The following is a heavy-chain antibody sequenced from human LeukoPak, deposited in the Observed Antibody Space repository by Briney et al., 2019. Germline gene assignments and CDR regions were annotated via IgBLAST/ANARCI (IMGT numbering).Heavy chain of an antibody. J-gene: IGHJ4*02. D-gene: IGHD2-15*01. V-gene: IGHV4-34*01. CDR1: GGSFSGYY. CDR3: ARGRYCSGGSCYSDY. Sequence: SETLSLTCAVYGGSFSGYYWSWIRQPPGKGLEWIGEINHSGSTNYNPSLKSRVTISVDTSKNQFYLKLSSVTAADTAVYYCARGRYCSGGSCYSDYWGQGTLVTVSS. CDR2: INHSGST.